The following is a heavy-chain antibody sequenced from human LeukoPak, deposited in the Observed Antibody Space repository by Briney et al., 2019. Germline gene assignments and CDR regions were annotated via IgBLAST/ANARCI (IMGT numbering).Heavy chain of an antibody. CDR1: GYSISSGYF. J-gene: IGHJ4*02. D-gene: IGHD3-3*01. V-gene: IGHV4-38-2*02. Sequence: PSETLSLTCTVSGYSISSGYFWGWIRQPPGKGLEWIGSIYYSGSTYYNPSLKSRVTISVGTSKNQFSLKLSSVTAADTAVYYCARAGFWYFDYWGQGTLVTVSS. CDR2: IYYSGST. CDR3: ARAGFWYFDY.